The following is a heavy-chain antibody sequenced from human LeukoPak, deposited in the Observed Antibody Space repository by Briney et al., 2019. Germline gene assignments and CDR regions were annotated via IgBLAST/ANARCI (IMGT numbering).Heavy chain of an antibody. D-gene: IGHD6-6*01. CDR2: INAYNGNT. Sequence: ASVKVSCKASGYTFTNYGISWVRQAPGQGLEWMGWINAYNGNTNYSQKFQGRVTITADESTSTAYMELSSLRSEDTAVYYCAKGSSLEFWYFDLWGRGTLVTVSS. V-gene: IGHV1-18*01. J-gene: IGHJ2*01. CDR1: GYTFTNYG. CDR3: AKGSSLEFWYFDL.